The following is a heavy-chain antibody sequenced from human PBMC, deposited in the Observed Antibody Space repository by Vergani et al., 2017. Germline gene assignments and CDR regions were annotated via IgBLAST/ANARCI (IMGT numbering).Heavy chain of an antibody. J-gene: IGHJ6*02. Sequence: QSQLVQSGDEVKKPGASVKVSCKTSGYSFINYGISWVRQAPGQGLEWLGWVSPYNGNTNYGQKFQGRVTITADKSTSTAYMELSSLRSEDTAVYYCAREGILWFVELWSPIYGMDVWGQGTTVTVSS. V-gene: IGHV1-18*01. CDR1: GYSFINYG. CDR3: AREGILWFVELWSPIYGMDV. CDR2: VSPYNGNT. D-gene: IGHD3-10*01.